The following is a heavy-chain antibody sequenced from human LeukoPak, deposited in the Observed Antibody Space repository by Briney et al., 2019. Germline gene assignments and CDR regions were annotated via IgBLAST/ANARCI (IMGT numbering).Heavy chain of an antibody. D-gene: IGHD5-12*01. CDR2: IIPIFGTE. V-gene: IGHV1-69*05. Sequence: ASVKVSCKASGGTFSSYAISWVRQAPGQGLEWMGGIIPIFGTENYAQKFQGRVTITTDESTSTAYMELSSLRSEDTAVYYCVADSGYGSFDYWGQGTLVTVSS. J-gene: IGHJ4*02. CDR3: VADSGYGSFDY. CDR1: GGTFSSYA.